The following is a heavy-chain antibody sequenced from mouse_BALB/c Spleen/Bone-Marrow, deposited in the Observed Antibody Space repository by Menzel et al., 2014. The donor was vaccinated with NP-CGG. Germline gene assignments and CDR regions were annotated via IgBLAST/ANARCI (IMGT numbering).Heavy chain of an antibody. CDR2: ISGYYGDA. D-gene: IGHD2-14*01. J-gene: IGHJ4*01. CDR1: GYTFTGHA. V-gene: IGHV1S137*01. Sequence: QVQLKQSGAKLVRPGVSVKISCKGSGYTFTGHAIRWVKRSHAKSLEWIGVISGYYGDAIYNQKFKGKATMTVDKSSSTAYMELARLTSEDSAIYYCARSGKVRNAMDYWGQGTSVTVSS. CDR3: ARSGKVRNAMDY.